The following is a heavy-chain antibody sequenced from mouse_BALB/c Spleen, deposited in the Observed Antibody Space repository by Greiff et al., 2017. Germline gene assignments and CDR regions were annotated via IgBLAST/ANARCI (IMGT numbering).Heavy chain of an antibody. CDR2: IRNKANGYTT. D-gene: IGHD1-2*01. V-gene: IGHV7-3*02. CDR3: ARGHYYIY. CDR1: GFTFTDYY. J-gene: IGHJ2*01. Sequence: EVHLVESGGGLVQPGGSLSLSCATSGFTFTDYYMSWVRQPPGKALEWLGFIRNKANGYTTEYSASVKGRFTISRDNSQSILYLQMNTLRAEDSATYYCARGHYYIYGGQGTTLTVAS.